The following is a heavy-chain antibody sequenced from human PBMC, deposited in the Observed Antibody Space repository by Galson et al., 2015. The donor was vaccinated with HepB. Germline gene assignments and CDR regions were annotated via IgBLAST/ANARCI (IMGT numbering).Heavy chain of an antibody. Sequence: SLRLSCAGSGFTFKHYAMSWVGQAPGAGLEWICTICSDGSIYYADSVKGRFTISRDNSRSTLYLQMNSPRVEDTGIYYCEKSRSSSSRDYMDGWGKGTTVTVSS. V-gene: IGHV3-23*01. CDR1: GFTFKHYA. D-gene: IGHD2-2*01. CDR3: EKSRSSSSRDYMDG. CDR2: ICSDGSI. J-gene: IGHJ6*03.